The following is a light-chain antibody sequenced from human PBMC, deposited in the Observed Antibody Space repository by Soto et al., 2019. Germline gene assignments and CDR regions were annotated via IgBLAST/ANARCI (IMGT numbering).Light chain of an antibody. CDR2: EVS. CDR1: SSDVGAYNY. Sequence: QSALTQPASVSGSPGQSITISCTGTSSDVGAYNYVSWYQQHPGKAPKLMIYEVSNRPSGVSNRFSGSKSGNTASLTISGLQAEDEAVHYCSSYTSSSTSVFGTGTKVTVL. J-gene: IGLJ1*01. V-gene: IGLV2-14*01. CDR3: SSYTSSSTSV.